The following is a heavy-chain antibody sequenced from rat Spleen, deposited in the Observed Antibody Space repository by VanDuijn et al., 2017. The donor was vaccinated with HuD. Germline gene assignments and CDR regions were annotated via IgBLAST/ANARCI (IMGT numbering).Heavy chain of an antibody. CDR1: GFSLTRYN. CDR3: ARPGGDY. D-gene: IGHD1-4*01. Sequence: QVQLKESGPGLVQPSQTLSLTCTVSGFSLTRYNVHWVRQATGKGLEWMGIMWGDGSTNYNPVLKSRLSISRDTSKSQVFLKMNSLQTEDTAMYFCARPGGDYWGQGVMVTVSS. CDR2: MWGDGST. J-gene: IGHJ2*01. V-gene: IGHV2-30*01.